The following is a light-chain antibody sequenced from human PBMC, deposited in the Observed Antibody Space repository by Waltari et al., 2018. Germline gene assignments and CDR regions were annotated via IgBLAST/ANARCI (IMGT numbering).Light chain of an antibody. CDR1: SSDIGGYSY. CDR2: AIN. Sequence: QSALTQPASVSGSLGQSITISCSGTSSDIGGYSYVSWYRQSPGKVPTLIIFAINKRPSGVSGRFSGSRAGNTATLTISGLQAEDEAHYFCSPHSSRITLIFGGGTKLTVL. J-gene: IGLJ2*01. V-gene: IGLV2-14*03. CDR3: SPHSSRITLI.